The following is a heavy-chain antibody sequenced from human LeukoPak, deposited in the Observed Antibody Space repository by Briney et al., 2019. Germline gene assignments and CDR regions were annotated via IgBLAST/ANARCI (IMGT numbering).Heavy chain of an antibody. D-gene: IGHD1-26*01. Sequence: PSETLSLTCPFSGGFLRSYYWGWLRQPPGKGLEWVGYFYYNGNTYYNPSLKSRVTISADTSKNQFPLKLTSVTAADTAVYYCARRLAGAHFDYWGQGILVTVSS. CDR3: ARRLAGAHFDY. CDR2: FYYNGNT. CDR1: GGFLRSYY. J-gene: IGHJ4*02. V-gene: IGHV4-59*01.